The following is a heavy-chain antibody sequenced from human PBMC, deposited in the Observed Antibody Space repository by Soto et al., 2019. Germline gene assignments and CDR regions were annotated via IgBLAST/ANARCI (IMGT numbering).Heavy chain of an antibody. CDR1: GFSFSSYN. D-gene: IGHD3-3*01. V-gene: IGHV3-48*02. CDR3: ARGPNYYLWYFDY. CDR2: ISSSGKTI. J-gene: IGHJ4*02. Sequence: EVQLVESGGGLVQPGGSLRLSCAASGFSFSSYNMNWVRQAPGEGLVMVSYISSSGKTIYYADSVKGRFTISRDSAKISLYLQMNSLRDEDTAVYYCARGPNYYLWYFDYWGQGALVTVSS.